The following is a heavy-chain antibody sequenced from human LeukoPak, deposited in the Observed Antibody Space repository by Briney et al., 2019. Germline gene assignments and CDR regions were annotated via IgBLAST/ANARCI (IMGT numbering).Heavy chain of an antibody. V-gene: IGHV1-24*01. CDR3: ATDSYDPPSRQRTFPTYYYGMDV. CDR1: GYTLTELS. Sequence: ASVKVSCKVSGYTLTELSMHWVRQAPGNGREWRGGFDPEDGETIYAQKFQGRVTMTEDTSTDTAYMELSSLRSEDTAVYYCATDSYDPPSRQRTFPTYYYGMDVWGQGTTVTVSS. D-gene: IGHD3-3*01. J-gene: IGHJ6*02. CDR2: FDPEDGET.